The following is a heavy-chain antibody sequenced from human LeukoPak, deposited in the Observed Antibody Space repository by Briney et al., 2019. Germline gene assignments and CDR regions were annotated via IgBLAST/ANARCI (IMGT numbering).Heavy chain of an antibody. Sequence: GGSLRLSCAASGLIVTTSSMSWVRQAPGRGLDWVSLIDTAGNTFYSDSVRGRFTISRDNSRNTLYLQMNSLRAEDTAVYYCARDEVGAGDTYVKFDSWGQGTLVTVSS. CDR2: IDTAGNT. D-gene: IGHD5-18*01. CDR3: ARDEVGAGDTYVKFDS. J-gene: IGHJ4*02. CDR1: GLIVTTSS. V-gene: IGHV3-66*01.